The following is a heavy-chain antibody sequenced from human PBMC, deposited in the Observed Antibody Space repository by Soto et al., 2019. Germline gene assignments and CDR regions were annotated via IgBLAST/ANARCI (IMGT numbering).Heavy chain of an antibody. V-gene: IGHV1-3*01. D-gene: IGHD3-22*01. CDR2: INAGNGNT. CDR3: ARNYDSSGYNYGMDG. CDR1: GYTFTSYA. Sequence: ASVKVSCKASGYTFTSYAMHWVRQAPGQRLEWMGWINAGNGNTKYSQKFQGRVTITRDTSASTAYMELSSLRSDDTAVYYCARNYDSSGYNYGMDGWGQGTTVTVSS. J-gene: IGHJ6*02.